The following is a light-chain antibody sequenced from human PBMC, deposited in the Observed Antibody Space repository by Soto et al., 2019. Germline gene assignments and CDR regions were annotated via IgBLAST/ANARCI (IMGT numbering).Light chain of an antibody. V-gene: IGLV2-23*02. Sequence: QSVLTQPASVSGSPGQSITISCTGTSSDVGSYNLVSWYQQHPGKAPKLMIYEVSKRPSGVSNRFSGSKSGNTASLTISGLQAEDEADYYCCSYAGSSTLRVFSGGTKLTVL. CDR3: CSYAGSSTLRV. CDR2: EVS. CDR1: SSDVGSYNL. J-gene: IGLJ3*02.